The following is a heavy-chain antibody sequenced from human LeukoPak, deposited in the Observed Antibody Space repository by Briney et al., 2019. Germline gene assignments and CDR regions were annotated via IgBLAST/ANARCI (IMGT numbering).Heavy chain of an antibody. J-gene: IGHJ4*02. CDR2: ISGSGGST. CDR3: ARDEYSYGFAD. V-gene: IGHV3-23*01. Sequence: GGSLRLSCAASGFTFSSYAMSWVRQAPGKGLEWVSAISGSGGSTYYADSVKGRFTISRDNSKNTLYLQMNSLRAEDTAVYYCARDEYSYGFADWGQGTLVTVSS. CDR1: GFTFSSYA. D-gene: IGHD5-18*01.